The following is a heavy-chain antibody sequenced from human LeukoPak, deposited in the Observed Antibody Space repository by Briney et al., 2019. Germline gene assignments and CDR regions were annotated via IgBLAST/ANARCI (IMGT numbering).Heavy chain of an antibody. CDR1: GLSFSSYS. V-gene: IGHV3-21*01. CDR2: ISSAGGYI. D-gene: IGHD6-19*01. J-gene: IGHJ6*03. Sequence: GGSLRLSCAASGLSFSSYSMNWVRQAPGKGLEWVSSISSAGGYIHYADSVKGRFTISRDNAKNSLYLQMNSLRVEDTAIYYCARDEGSDHYYYYMDVWGKGTTVTVSS. CDR3: ARDEGSDHYYYYMDV.